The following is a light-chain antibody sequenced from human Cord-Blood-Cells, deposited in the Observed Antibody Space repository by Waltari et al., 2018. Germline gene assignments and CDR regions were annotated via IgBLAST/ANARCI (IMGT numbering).Light chain of an antibody. Sequence: EIVLTQSPATLSLSPGERAPLSCRASQSVSSYLAWYQQKPGQAPRLLIYDASNRATGIPARFSGSGSGTDFTLTISSLEPEDFAVYYCQQRSNWPPEITFGQGTRLEIK. V-gene: IGKV3-11*01. CDR2: DAS. J-gene: IGKJ5*01. CDR3: QQRSNWPPEIT. CDR1: QSVSSY.